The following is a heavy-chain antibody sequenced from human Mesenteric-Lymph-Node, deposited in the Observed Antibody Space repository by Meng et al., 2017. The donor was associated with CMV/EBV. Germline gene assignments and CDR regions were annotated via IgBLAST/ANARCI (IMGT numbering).Heavy chain of an antibody. J-gene: IGHJ4*02. CDR2: IYWNDDK. D-gene: IGHD6-13*01. Sequence: SGPTLVKPTQTLTLTCTFSGFSLSTSGVGVGWIRQPPGKALEWLALIYWNDDKRYSPSLKSRLTITKDTSKNQVVLTMTNMDPVDTATYYCAHSPTHYSSRYFDYWGQGTLVTVSS. CDR3: AHSPTHYSSRYFDY. CDR1: GFSLSTSGVG. V-gene: IGHV2-5*01.